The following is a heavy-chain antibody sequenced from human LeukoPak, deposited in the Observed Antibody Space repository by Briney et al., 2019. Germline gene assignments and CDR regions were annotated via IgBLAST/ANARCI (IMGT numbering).Heavy chain of an antibody. D-gene: IGHD2-21*01. CDR1: GFTFTGYE. V-gene: IGHV3-48*03. CDR3: ARMSGECPD. CDR2: ISSSGSTI. J-gene: IGHJ4*02. Sequence: GGSLRLSCAASGFTFTGYEMNWVRQAPGKGLGWVSYISSSGSTIYYADSVKGRFTISRDNAKNSLYLQMNSLRAEGTAVYYCARMSGECPDWGQGTLVTVSS.